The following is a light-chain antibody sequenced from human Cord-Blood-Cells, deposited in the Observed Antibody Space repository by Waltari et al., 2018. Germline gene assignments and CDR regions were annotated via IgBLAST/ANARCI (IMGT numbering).Light chain of an antibody. CDR2: EVS. J-gene: IGLJ3*02. V-gene: IGLV2-23*02. Sequence: QSALTQPASVSGSPGQSITISCPGTSSDVGSYNLVSWYQQHPGKAPKLMIYEVSKRPSGVSNRISGSKSGNTASLTISGLQAEDEADYYCCSYAGSSTNWVFGGGTKLTVL. CDR1: SSDVGSYNL. CDR3: CSYAGSSTNWV.